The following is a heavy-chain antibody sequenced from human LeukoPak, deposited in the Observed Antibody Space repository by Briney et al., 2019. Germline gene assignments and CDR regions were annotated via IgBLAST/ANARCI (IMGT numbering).Heavy chain of an antibody. CDR2: ISGSGTGT. V-gene: IGHV3-23*01. J-gene: IGHJ6*02. CDR1: GFTFSSYA. D-gene: IGHD5-24*01. Sequence: RSGGSLRLSCAASGFTFSSYAMSWVRQAPGKGLEWVSAISGSGTGTFYADSVKGRFTISRDNSKNTLNLQMNSLRAEDTAVYYCAKVRDGYYYYGMDVWGQGTTVTVSS. CDR3: AKVRDGYYYYGMDV.